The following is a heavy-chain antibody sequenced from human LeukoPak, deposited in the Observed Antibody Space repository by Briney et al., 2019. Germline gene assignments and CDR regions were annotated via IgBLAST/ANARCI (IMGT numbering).Heavy chain of an antibody. CDR2: ISSSSSTI. CDR1: GFTFSSYS. D-gene: IGHD4-17*01. V-gene: IGHV3-48*01. CDR3: ARDDYGDYIRHYFDY. J-gene: IGHJ4*02. Sequence: PGGSLRLSCAASGFTFSSYSMNWVRQAPGKGLEWVSYISSSSSTIYYADSVKGRFTISRDNAKNSLYLQMNSLRAEDTAVYYCARDDYGDYIRHYFDYWGQGTLVTVSS.